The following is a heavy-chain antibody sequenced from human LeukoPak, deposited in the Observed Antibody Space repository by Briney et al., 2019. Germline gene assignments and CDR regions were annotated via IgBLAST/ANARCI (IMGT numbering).Heavy chain of an antibody. J-gene: IGHJ3*02. CDR2: IYYSGST. CDR1: GGSISSYY. D-gene: IGHD3-22*01. Sequence: PSETLSLTCTVSGGSISSYYWSWIRQPPGKGLEWIGYIYYSGSTNYNPSLKSRVTISVDTSKNQFSLKLSSVTAADTAVYYCARERPYYYDSSGRAMGDAFDIWGQGTMVTVSS. V-gene: IGHV4-59*01. CDR3: ARERPYYYDSSGRAMGDAFDI.